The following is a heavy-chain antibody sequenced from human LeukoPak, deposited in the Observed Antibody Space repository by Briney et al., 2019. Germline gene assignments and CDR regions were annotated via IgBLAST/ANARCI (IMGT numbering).Heavy chain of an antibody. Sequence: ASVKVSCKASGYTFTNYGFSWVRQAPGQGLEWMGWISAYNGNTNYAQKLQGRVTMTTDTSTSTAYMELRSLRSDDTAVYYCAKWDFATVVRGVTFFDYWGQGTLVTVSS. CDR3: AKWDFATVVRGVTFFDY. D-gene: IGHD3-10*01. CDR1: GYTFTNYG. V-gene: IGHV1-18*01. J-gene: IGHJ4*02. CDR2: ISAYNGNT.